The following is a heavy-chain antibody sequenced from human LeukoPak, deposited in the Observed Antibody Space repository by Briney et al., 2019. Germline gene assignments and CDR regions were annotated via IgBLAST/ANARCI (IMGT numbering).Heavy chain of an antibody. D-gene: IGHD3-22*01. CDR3: AKDLRSTMIVVVITYFDY. CDR2: ISGSGGST. J-gene: IGHJ4*02. V-gene: IGHV3-23*01. Sequence: GGSLRLSCAASGFTFSSYVMSWVRQAPGKGLEWVSAISGSGGSTYYADSVKGRFTISRDNSKNTLYLQMNSLRAEDTAVYYCAKDLRSTMIVVVITYFDYWGQGTLVTVSS. CDR1: GFTFSSYV.